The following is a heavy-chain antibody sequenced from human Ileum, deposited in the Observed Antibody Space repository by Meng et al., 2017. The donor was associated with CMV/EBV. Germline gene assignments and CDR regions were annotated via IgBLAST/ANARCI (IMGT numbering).Heavy chain of an antibody. CDR2: IIPILGIA. Sequence: QVQLVQSGAEVQKPGSPVKDPCNASGGTFSSYATSWVRQAPGQGLDWMGGIIPILGIANYAQKFQSRVTITADKSTSTAYMELSSLRSKDTAVYYCARGKGRDSGSYTLDYWGQGTLVTVSS. CDR1: GGTFSSYA. J-gene: IGHJ4*02. V-gene: IGHV1-69*10. CDR3: ARGKGRDSGSYTLDY. D-gene: IGHD1-26*01.